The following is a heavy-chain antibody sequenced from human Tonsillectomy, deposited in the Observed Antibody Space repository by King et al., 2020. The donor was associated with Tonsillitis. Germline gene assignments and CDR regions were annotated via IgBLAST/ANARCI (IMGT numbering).Heavy chain of an antibody. CDR3: AKGGGSYSSYFDY. Sequence: VQLVESGGGVVQPGRSLRLSCAASGFTFSSYGMHWVRQAPGKGLEWVAVISYDGSNKYYADSVKGRFTISRDNSKNTLYLQMNSLRAEDTAVYYCAKGGGSYSSYFDYWGQGTLVTVSS. V-gene: IGHV3-30*18. D-gene: IGHD1-26*01. J-gene: IGHJ4*02. CDR1: GFTFSSYG. CDR2: ISYDGSNK.